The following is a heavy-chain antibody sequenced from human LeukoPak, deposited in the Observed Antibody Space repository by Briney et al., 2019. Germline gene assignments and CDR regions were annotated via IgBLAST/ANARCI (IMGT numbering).Heavy chain of an antibody. CDR2: INPNSGGT. CDR1: GYTFTGYY. Sequence: ASVKVSCKASGYTFTGYYMHWVRQARGQGLEWMGWINPNSGGTNYAQKFQGRVTMTRDTSISTAYMELSRLRSDDTAVYYCARDPNYYYYYGMDVWGQGTTVTVSS. J-gene: IGHJ6*02. CDR3: ARDPNYYYYYGMDV. V-gene: IGHV1-2*02.